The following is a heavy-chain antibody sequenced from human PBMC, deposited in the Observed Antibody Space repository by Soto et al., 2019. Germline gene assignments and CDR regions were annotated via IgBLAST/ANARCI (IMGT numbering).Heavy chain of an antibody. D-gene: IGHD5-18*01. CDR3: TKSHSTALVPYYFDY. CDR2: MSSDGSNT. J-gene: IGHJ4*02. Sequence: QVRLVESGGGVVQPGTSLRLSCAASGFTFSSYAIHWVRQAPGKGLEWVAFMSSDGSNTFYADSVRGRFTVSRDNSTSTLYLQMIGLMPEDTAVYYCTKSHSTALVPYYFDYWGQGTLVTVSS. CDR1: GFTFSSYA. V-gene: IGHV3-30*18.